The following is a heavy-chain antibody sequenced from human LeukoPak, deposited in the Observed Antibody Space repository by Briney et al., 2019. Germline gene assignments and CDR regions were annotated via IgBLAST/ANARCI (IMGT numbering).Heavy chain of an antibody. CDR1: GFTFSSFG. V-gene: IGHV3-33*01. J-gene: IGHJ4*02. Sequence: PGGSLRLSCAASGFTFSSFGVHWVRQAPGKGLEWVAVIWYDGTNKYYADSVKGRFTISRDNSKNSLYLQMNSLRVEDTAVYYCARGGIAARFAYWGQGTLVTVSS. CDR2: IWYDGTNK. D-gene: IGHD6-6*01. CDR3: ARGGIAARFAY.